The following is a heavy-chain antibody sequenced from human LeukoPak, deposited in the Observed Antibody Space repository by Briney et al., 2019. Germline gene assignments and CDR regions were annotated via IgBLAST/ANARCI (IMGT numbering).Heavy chain of an antibody. CDR2: INSDGSSA. CDR1: GFTFDDCG. Sequence: GGSLRLSCAASGFTFDDCGMSWVRQAPGKGLEWVSRINSDGSSASYADSVKGRFTISRDNAKNTLYLQMNSLRAEDTAVYDCARDFLHLGGWGQGAMVTVSS. D-gene: IGHD3-16*01. CDR3: ARDFLHLGG. J-gene: IGHJ3*01. V-gene: IGHV3-74*01.